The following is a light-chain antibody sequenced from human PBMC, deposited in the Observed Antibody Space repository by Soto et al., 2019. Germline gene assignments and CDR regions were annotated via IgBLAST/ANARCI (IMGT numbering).Light chain of an antibody. CDR1: SSNIGAGYD. CDR2: GNS. V-gene: IGLV1-40*01. J-gene: IGLJ3*02. Sequence: QSVLTQPPSVSGAPGQRVTISCTGSSSNIGAGYDVHWYQQLPGTAPKLLIYGNSNRPSGVPDRFSGSKSGTSASLAITGLQAEDEADYYCSSYTSTSTLMFGGGTKVTVL. CDR3: SSYTSTSTLM.